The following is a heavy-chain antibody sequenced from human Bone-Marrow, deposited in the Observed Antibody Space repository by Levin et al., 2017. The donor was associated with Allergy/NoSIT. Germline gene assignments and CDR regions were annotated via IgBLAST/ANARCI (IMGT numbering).Heavy chain of an antibody. CDR3: ARDQAAGLYNWFDP. CDR2: IKQDGSEK. J-gene: IGHJ5*02. Sequence: GGSLRLSCAASGFTFSSYWMSWVRQAPGKGLEWVANIKQDGSEKYYVDSVKGRFTISRDNAKNSLYLQMNSLRAEDTAVYYCARDQAAGLYNWFDPWGQGTLVTVSS. D-gene: IGHD3/OR15-3a*01. V-gene: IGHV3-7*04. CDR1: GFTFSSYW.